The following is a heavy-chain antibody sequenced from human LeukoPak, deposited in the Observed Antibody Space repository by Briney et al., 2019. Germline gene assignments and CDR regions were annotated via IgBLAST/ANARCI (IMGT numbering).Heavy chain of an antibody. Sequence: SETLSLTCTVSGDSITSSGYYWGWIRQPPGKGLEWIGSIYYSGSSYYNPSLKSRVTISVDTSKNQFSLKLSSVTAADTAVYYCANSGATTVIRVKAFDTWGQGTLVTVSS. V-gene: IGHV4-39*07. J-gene: IGHJ3*02. CDR3: ANSGATTVIRVKAFDT. CDR1: GDSITSSGYY. CDR2: IYYSGSS. D-gene: IGHD4-23*01.